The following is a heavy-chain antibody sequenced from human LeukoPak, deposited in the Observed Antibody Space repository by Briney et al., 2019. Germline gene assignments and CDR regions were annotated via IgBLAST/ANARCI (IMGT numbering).Heavy chain of an antibody. J-gene: IGHJ4*02. D-gene: IGHD1-26*01. V-gene: IGHV3-30-3*01. Sequence: GGSLRLSCAASGFTFSNYAMHWVRQAPGKGLQWVAVIAHDESNIYYADSVRGRFTISRDNSKNMLFLQMNSLTSEDTAVYYCARDPFVGIPDYFDSWGQGTLVAVSS. CDR1: GFTFSNYA. CDR3: ARDPFVGIPDYFDS. CDR2: IAHDESNI.